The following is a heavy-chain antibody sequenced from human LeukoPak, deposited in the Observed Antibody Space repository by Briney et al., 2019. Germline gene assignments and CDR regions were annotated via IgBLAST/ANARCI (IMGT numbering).Heavy chain of an antibody. D-gene: IGHD4-17*01. V-gene: IGHV3-23*01. CDR2: IGGSGGST. J-gene: IGHJ4*02. Sequence: GGSLRLSCAASGFTFSSYAMSWVRQAPGKGLEWVSTIGGSGGSTYYADSVKGRFTISRDNSKNTLYLQMNSLRAEDTAVYYCAKVQGLGGDYGTGGYWGQGTLVTVSS. CDR1: GFTFSSYA. CDR3: AKVQGLGGDYGTGGY.